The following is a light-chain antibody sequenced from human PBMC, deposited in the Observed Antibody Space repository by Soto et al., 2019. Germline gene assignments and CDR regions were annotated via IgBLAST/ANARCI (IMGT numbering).Light chain of an antibody. CDR1: SSDVGGYKY. Sequence: QSALTQPASVSGSPGQSITISCTGTSSDVGGYKYVSWYQQHPGKVPKLMIYEVSNRPSGVSNRFSGSKSGDTASLTISGLQPEDEADFYCSLYTSSSTVVFGGGTKLTVL. V-gene: IGLV2-14*01. CDR2: EVS. J-gene: IGLJ2*01. CDR3: SLYTSSSTVV.